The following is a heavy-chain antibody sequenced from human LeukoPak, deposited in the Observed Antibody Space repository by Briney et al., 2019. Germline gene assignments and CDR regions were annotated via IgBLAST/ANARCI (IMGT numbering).Heavy chain of an antibody. CDR1: GFSFSTYG. CDR2: IWYDGRNK. Sequence: PGGSLRLSCAASGFSFSTYGMHWVRQAPGKGLEWMADIWYDGRNKDYAESVKGRFTISRDNSKNTLYLQMNSLRGEDTAVYYCARNGLGRSANSFDMWGQGTMVIVSS. V-gene: IGHV3-33*01. J-gene: IGHJ3*02. CDR3: ARNGLGRSANSFDM. D-gene: IGHD3/OR15-3a*01.